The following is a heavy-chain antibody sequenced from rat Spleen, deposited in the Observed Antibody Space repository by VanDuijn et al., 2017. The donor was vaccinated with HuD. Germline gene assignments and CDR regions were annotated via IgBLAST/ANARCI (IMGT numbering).Heavy chain of an antibody. CDR3: SRGGYFRH. J-gene: IGHJ2*01. Sequence: EVQLVESDGGLVQPGRSRKLSCVASGFTFSDYYMAWVRQAPKKGLEWVATINYDGSSTYYRDSVKGRFTISRDTAQNTLYLQMNSPRSEDTATYYCSRGGYFRHWGQGFMVTVSS. CDR1: GFTFSDYY. D-gene: IGHD2-5*01. V-gene: IGHV5-7*01. CDR2: INYDGSST.